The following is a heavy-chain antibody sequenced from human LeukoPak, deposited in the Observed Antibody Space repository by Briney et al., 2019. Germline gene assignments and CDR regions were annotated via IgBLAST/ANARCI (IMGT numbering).Heavy chain of an antibody. J-gene: IGHJ4*02. CDR3: AKDGIAAAGAIDY. CDR1: GFTFSSYW. Sequence: PGGSLRLSCAAFGFTFSSYWMNWVRQAPGKGLVWVSRIASDGSSTTYADSVKGRFSISRDNAKNTLYLQMNSLRAEDTAVYYCAKDGIAAAGAIDYWGQGTLVTVSS. D-gene: IGHD6-13*01. V-gene: IGHV3-74*01. CDR2: IASDGSST.